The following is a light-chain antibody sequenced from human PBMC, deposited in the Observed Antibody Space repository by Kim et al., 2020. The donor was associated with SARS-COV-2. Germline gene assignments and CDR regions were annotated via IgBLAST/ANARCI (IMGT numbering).Light chain of an antibody. Sequence: EIVLTQSPGTLSLSPGDRATLSCWASQSISNYLAWFQQKPGQAPRLLIFDTSTRATGIPARFRGSGSDTDFTLTISNLEAEDFAVYYCQQRSKWPWKCGQGTKVDIK. CDR2: DTS. J-gene: IGKJ1*01. CDR1: QSISNY. V-gene: IGKV3-11*01. CDR3: QQRSKWPWK.